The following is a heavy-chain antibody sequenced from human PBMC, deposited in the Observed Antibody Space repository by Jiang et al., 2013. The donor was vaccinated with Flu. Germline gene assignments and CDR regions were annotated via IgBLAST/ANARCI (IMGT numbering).Heavy chain of an antibody. J-gene: IGHJ3*02. CDR2: VHTNGHT. CDR3: ARRSSVVAAGDAFDI. CDR1: GDSISDYY. V-gene: IGHV4-4*07. Sequence: GPGLVKPSETLSLTCTVSGDSISDYYWSWIRQAAGKGLEWIGRVHTNGHTSYRPSLKSRVTMSLDTSKNQFSLNLGSVTAADTAVYYCARRSSVVAAGDAFDIWGQGTMVTVSS. D-gene: IGHD3-22*01.